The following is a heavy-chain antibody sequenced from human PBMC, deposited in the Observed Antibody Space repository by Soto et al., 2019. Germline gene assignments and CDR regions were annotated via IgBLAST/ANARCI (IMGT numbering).Heavy chain of an antibody. D-gene: IGHD3-22*01. CDR3: AKALTYYYDSSGYWSAFDY. CDR1: GFTFDDYA. CDR2: ISWNSGSI. V-gene: IGHV3-9*01. Sequence: PGGSLRLSCAASGFTFDDYAMHWVRQAPGKGLEWVSGISWNSGSIGYADSVKGRFTISRDNAKNSLYLQMNSLRAEDTALYYCAKALTYYYDSSGYWSAFDYWGQGTLVTVSS. J-gene: IGHJ4*02.